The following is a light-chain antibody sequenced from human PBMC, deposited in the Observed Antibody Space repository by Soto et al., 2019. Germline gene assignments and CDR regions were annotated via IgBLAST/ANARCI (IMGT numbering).Light chain of an antibody. Sequence: ELVLTQAAGARSFSRGERATLSCRASQTVRNNYLAWYQQKPGQAPRLLIYDASSRATGIPDRFSGGGSGPDFTLTLSRPEPAAFALYYSPQLSRYPLTFAGGTKVDIK. CDR1: QTVRNNY. CDR3: PQLSRYPLT. V-gene: IGKV3-20*01. CDR2: DAS. J-gene: IGKJ4*01.